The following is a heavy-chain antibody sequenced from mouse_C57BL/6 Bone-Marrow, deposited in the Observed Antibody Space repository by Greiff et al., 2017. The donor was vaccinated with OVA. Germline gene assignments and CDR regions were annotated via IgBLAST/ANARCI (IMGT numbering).Heavy chain of an antibody. J-gene: IGHJ1*03. D-gene: IGHD1-1*01. CDR1: GFSLSTFGMG. V-gene: IGHV8-8*01. CDR2: IWWDDDK. Sequence: QVTLKVSGPGILQPSQTLSLTCSFSGFSLSTFGMGVGWIRQPSGKGLEWLAHIWWDDDKYYNPALRSRPTISKDTSKNQVCLKIANVDTADTATYDGARIGHYGHWYVDVWGTGTTVTVSS. CDR3: ARIGHYGHWYVDV.